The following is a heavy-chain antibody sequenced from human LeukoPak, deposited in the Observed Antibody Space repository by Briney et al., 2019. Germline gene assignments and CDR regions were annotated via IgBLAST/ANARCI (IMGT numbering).Heavy chain of an antibody. D-gene: IGHD3-22*01. V-gene: IGHV3-23*01. CDR1: GFTFSRNA. CDR3: AKDLLVVVITGDHAFDI. J-gene: IGHJ3*02. CDR2: ISGNGRDT. Sequence: PGGSLRLSCAASGFTFSRNAMAWVRQAPGKGLEWVSAISGNGRDTYYPDSVKGRFTISRDNSKNTLYLQMNSLRAEDTAVYYCAKDLLVVVITGDHAFDIWGQGTMVTVSS.